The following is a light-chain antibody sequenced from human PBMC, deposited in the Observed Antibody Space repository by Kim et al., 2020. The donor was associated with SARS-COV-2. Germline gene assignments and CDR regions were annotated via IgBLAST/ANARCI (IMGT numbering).Light chain of an antibody. CDR1: SLRSYY. V-gene: IGLV3-19*01. Sequence: LGQTVRITGQGDSLRSYYASWYQQKPAQAPVLVIYGKNNRPSGIPDRFSGSSSGNTASLTITGAQAEDEADYYCNSRDSSGNHLVFGGGTQLTVL. CDR3: NSRDSSGNHLV. J-gene: IGLJ2*01. CDR2: GKN.